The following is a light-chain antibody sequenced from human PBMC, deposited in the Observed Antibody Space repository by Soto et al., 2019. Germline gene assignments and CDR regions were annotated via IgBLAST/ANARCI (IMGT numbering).Light chain of an antibody. V-gene: IGKV3-20*01. CDR1: QSVTSHY. CDR3: QQYGRSGT. CDR2: GIS. J-gene: IGKJ1*01. Sequence: EVVMTQSPATLSVSPGERATLSCRASQSVTSHYLAWYQQKPGQAPRLLIYGISSRATGVPDRFSGSGSGTDFTLTISRLEPEDFAVYYCQQYGRSGTFGQGTKVDIK.